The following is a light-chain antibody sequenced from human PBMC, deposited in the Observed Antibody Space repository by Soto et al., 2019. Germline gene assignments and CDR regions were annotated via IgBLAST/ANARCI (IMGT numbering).Light chain of an antibody. V-gene: IGLV2-14*03. Sequence: QSVLTQPASVSGSPGQSITISCTGTSSDVGGYNYVSWYQHHPGKAPKLIIYDVSNRPSGVSIRFSGSKSDNTASLPISGLQPEDEADYHCSSYTTSNTRQIVFGTGTQLTVL. CDR2: DVS. J-gene: IGLJ1*01. CDR1: SSDVGGYNY. CDR3: SSYTTSNTRQIV.